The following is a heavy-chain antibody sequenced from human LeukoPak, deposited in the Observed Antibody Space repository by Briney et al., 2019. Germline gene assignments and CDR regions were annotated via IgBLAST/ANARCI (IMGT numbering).Heavy chain of an antibody. D-gene: IGHD3-22*01. Sequence: ASVKVSCKASGFTFTTHDYNWVRQAPGQGLEYMGWIDTNTGNPTYAQGFTGRFVFSLDTSVSTAYLQISSLKAEDSAIYFCANCYDSSGFFAYWGQGTLVTVSS. J-gene: IGHJ4*02. CDR2: IDTNTGNP. CDR3: ANCYDSSGFFAY. V-gene: IGHV7-4-1*02. CDR1: GFTFTTHD.